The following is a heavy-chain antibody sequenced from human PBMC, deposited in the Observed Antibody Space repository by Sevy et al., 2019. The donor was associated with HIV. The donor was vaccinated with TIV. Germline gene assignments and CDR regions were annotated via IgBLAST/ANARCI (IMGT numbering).Heavy chain of an antibody. CDR2: ISYDGSDK. V-gene: IGHV3-30*04. CDR1: GFTFSSYT. D-gene: IGHD2-21*01. Sequence: GGSLRLSCAASGFTFSSYTMHWVRQAPGKGLEWVALISYDGSDKYYGDSVKGRFTISRDNSKNTLNLQMNSLTPGDTAVYYCARDRYAGPNMSYLDYWAQGTLVTVSS. CDR3: ARDRYAGPNMSYLDY. J-gene: IGHJ4*02.